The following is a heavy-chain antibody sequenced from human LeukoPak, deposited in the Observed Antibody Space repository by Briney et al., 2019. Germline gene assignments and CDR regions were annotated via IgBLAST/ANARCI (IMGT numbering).Heavy chain of an antibody. D-gene: IGHD4-17*01. Sequence: SVKVSCKASGGTFSSYAISWVRQAPGQGLEWMGGIIPIFGTANYAQKFQGRVTITADKSTSTAYMELSSLRSDDTAVYYCATKGDDYGEDFDYWGQGTLVTVSS. V-gene: IGHV1-69*06. J-gene: IGHJ4*02. CDR2: IIPIFGTA. CDR3: ATKGDDYGEDFDY. CDR1: GGTFSSYA.